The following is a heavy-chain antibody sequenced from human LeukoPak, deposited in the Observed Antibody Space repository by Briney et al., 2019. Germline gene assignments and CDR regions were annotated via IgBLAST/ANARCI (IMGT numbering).Heavy chain of an antibody. Sequence: SETPSLTCAVYGGSFSGYYWSWIRQPPGKGLVLIGEINQNGSTNYNPSLKSRVTISVDTSMNQFSLRLSSVTAADTAVYYCARVLEGSSGQHWYFDLWGRGTLVTVSS. J-gene: IGHJ2*01. V-gene: IGHV4-34*01. CDR3: ARVLEGSSGQHWYFDL. D-gene: IGHD6-19*01. CDR2: INQNGST. CDR1: GGSFSGYY.